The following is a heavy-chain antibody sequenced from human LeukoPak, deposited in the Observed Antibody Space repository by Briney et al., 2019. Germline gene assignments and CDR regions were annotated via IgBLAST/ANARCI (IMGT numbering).Heavy chain of an antibody. V-gene: IGHV1-69*13. Sequence: SVKVSCKASGGTFSSYAISWVRQAPGQGLEWMGGIIPIFGTANYAQKFQGRVTITADESTSTAYMELSSLRSEDTAVYYCARAYYDSSGCLVVPPTFYFDYWGQGTLVTVSS. D-gene: IGHD3-22*01. CDR2: IIPIFGTA. CDR3: ARAYYDSSGCLVVPPTFYFDY. J-gene: IGHJ4*02. CDR1: GGTFSSYA.